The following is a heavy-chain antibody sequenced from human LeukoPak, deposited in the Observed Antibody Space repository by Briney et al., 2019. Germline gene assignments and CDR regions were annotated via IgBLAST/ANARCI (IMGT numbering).Heavy chain of an antibody. CDR1: GFTFSSYS. V-gene: IGHV3-21*01. CDR3: ARDLSLTGMALAEGY. J-gene: IGHJ4*02. Sequence: GGSLRLSCAASGFTFSSYSMNWVRQAPGKGLEWVSSISSSSSYIYYADSVKGRFTISRDNAKNSLYLQMNSPRAEDTAIYYCARDLSLTGMALAEGYWGQGTLVTVSS. D-gene: IGHD6-19*01. CDR2: ISSSSSYI.